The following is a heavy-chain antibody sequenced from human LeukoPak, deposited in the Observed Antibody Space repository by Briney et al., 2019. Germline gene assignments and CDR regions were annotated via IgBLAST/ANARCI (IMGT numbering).Heavy chain of an antibody. Sequence: SETLSLTCTVSGGSISSGSYYWSWIRQPAGKGLEWIGRIYTSGSTNYNPSLKSRVTISVDTSKNQFSLKLSSVTAADTAVYYCARAQHSSGYYFISWGQGTLVTVSS. CDR1: GGSISSGSYY. CDR2: IYTSGST. V-gene: IGHV4-61*02. J-gene: IGHJ4*02. CDR3: ARAQHSSGYYFIS. D-gene: IGHD3-22*01.